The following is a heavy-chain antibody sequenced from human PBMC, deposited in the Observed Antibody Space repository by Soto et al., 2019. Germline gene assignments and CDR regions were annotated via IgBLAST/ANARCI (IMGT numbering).Heavy chain of an antibody. V-gene: IGHV4-59*01. J-gene: IGHJ4*02. CDR1: SGTLSNFY. Sequence: VQLQESGPGLVKPSETLSLTCTVSSGTLSNFYWSWVRQPPGKGLEWIGYIHDRVTTNYNPSLTSRVIMSVATSKNQFSRTLDSVTEADTAVYYCTRTRTTCWFSPVDSWGQGIPVTVSS. D-gene: IGHD2-2*01. CDR3: TRTRTTCWFSPVDS. CDR2: IHDRVTT.